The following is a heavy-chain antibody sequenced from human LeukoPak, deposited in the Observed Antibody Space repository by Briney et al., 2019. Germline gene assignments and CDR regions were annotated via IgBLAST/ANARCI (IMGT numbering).Heavy chain of an antibody. CDR1: GFSFRSYE. Sequence: GGSLRLSCAASGFSFRSYEMSWVRQAPGKGLEWISYISSSGSTQHYADSVKGRFTISRDNARNSLYLRMNSLRAEDTVVYYCAGGGDYWGQGPLVTVSS. V-gene: IGHV3-48*03. J-gene: IGHJ4*02. CDR3: AGGGDY. CDR2: ISSSGSTQ.